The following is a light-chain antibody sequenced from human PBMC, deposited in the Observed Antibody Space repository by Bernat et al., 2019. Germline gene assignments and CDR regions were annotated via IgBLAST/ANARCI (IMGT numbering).Light chain of an antibody. J-gene: IGLJ2*01. Sequence: HSALTQPPSVSGSPGQSVTISCTGTSSDVGYYNRVSWYRQPPGTAPKLMIYEVNNRPSGVSDRFSGSKSGNTASLTFSGLQAEDEADYYCSSYSSTSTYVVFGGGTKLTVL. CDR1: SSDVGYYNR. V-gene: IGLV2-18*02. CDR3: SSYSSTSTYVV. CDR2: EVN.